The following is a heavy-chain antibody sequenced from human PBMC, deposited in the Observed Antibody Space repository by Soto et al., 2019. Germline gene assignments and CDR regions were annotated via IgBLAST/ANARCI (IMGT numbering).Heavy chain of an antibody. CDR3: ARTHQLVVTAKDRHWYFDL. Sequence: QVQLVQSGAEVKKPGSSVKVSCKASGGTFSSYAISWVRQAPGQGLEWMGGIIPIFGTANYAQKFQGRVTITADESTSTAYMALSSLRSEDTAVYYCARTHQLVVTAKDRHWYFDLWGRGTLVTVSS. CDR2: IIPIFGTA. D-gene: IGHD2-21*02. CDR1: GGTFSSYA. J-gene: IGHJ2*01. V-gene: IGHV1-69*12.